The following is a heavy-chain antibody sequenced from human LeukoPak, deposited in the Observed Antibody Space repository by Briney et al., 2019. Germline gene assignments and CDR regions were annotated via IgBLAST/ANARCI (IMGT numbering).Heavy chain of an antibody. CDR3: ARGRYFDWSLPFDY. J-gene: IGHJ4*02. V-gene: IGHV3-21*01. CDR2: ITSSSNYI. CDR1: GFIFSSYS. D-gene: IGHD3-9*01. Sequence: GGSLRLSCAASGFIFSSYSMNWVRQAPGKGLEWVSSITSSSNYIYYADSVKGRFTISRDNAKSSLYLQMNSLIVEDTAVYYCARGRYFDWSLPFDYWGQGTLVTVSS.